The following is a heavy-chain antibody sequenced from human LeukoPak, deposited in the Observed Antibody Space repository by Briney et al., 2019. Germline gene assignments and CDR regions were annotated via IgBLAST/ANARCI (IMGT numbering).Heavy chain of an antibody. Sequence: SADLFLTCPGSGGSLSRYYLGWVRAPPREGLGWVGGIYYSGSTNYNPSLKSRVTISVDTSKNQFSLKLSSVTAADTAVYNCARDGSLPDGSGSPFDYWGQGTLVTVSS. CDR2: IYYSGST. V-gene: IGHV4-59*12. D-gene: IGHD3-10*01. CDR3: ARDGSLPDGSGSPFDY. J-gene: IGHJ4*02. CDR1: GGSLSRYY.